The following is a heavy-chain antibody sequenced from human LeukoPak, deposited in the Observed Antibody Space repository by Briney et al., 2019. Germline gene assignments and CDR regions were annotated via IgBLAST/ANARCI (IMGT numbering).Heavy chain of an antibody. CDR2: ISSSGSTI. D-gene: IGHD1-26*01. J-gene: IGHJ3*02. Sequence: GGSLRLSCAASGFTFSSYEMNWVRQAPGKGLEWDSYISSSGSTIYYADSVKGRFTISRGNAKNSLYLQMNSLRAEDTAVYYCAREGIVGATSDAFDIWGEGIMVTVSS. CDR1: GFTFSSYE. V-gene: IGHV3-48*03. CDR3: AREGIVGATSDAFDI.